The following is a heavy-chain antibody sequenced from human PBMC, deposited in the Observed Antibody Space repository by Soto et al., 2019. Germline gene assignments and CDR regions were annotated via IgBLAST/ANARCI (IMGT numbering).Heavy chain of an antibody. CDR2: INHSGST. V-gene: IGHV4-34*01. Sequence: SETLSLTCAVYGGSFSGYYWSWIRQPPGKGLEWIGEINHSGSTNYNPSLKSRVTISVDTSKNQFSLKLSSVTAADTAVYYCARGLYCSGGSCYLYYYYYYGMDVWGQGTTVTVYS. CDR1: GGSFSGYY. J-gene: IGHJ6*02. D-gene: IGHD2-15*01. CDR3: ARGLYCSGGSCYLYYYYYYGMDV.